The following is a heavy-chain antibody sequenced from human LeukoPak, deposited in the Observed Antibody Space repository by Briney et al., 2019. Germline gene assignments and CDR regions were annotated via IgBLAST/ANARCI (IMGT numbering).Heavy chain of an antibody. CDR3: ARGSIPELRYFDWFFDY. CDR1: GGTFSSYA. Sequence: ASVKVSCKASGGTFSSYAISWVRQAPGQGLEWMGWINPNSGGTNYAQKFQGRVTMTRDTSISTAYMELSRLRSDDTAVYYCARGSIPELRYFDWFFDYWGQGTLVTVSS. D-gene: IGHD3-9*01. J-gene: IGHJ4*02. CDR2: INPNSGGT. V-gene: IGHV1-2*02.